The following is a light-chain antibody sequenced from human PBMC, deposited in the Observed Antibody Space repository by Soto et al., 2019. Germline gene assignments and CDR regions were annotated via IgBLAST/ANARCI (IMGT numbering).Light chain of an antibody. CDR1: SSNIGSNT. V-gene: IGLV1-44*01. CDR2: SDN. CDR3: ATWDDSLNGVV. Sequence: QSVLTQAPSASGTPGQRVIISCSGSSSNIGSNTVKWYQQLPGMAPKLLIHSDNQRPSGVPDRFSGSKSGTSASLAISGLQSDDETDYYCATWDDSLNGVVFGGGTKVTVL. J-gene: IGLJ2*01.